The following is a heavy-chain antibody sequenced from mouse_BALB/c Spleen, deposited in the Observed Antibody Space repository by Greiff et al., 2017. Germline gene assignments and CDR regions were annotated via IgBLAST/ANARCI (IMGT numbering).Heavy chain of an antibody. J-gene: IGHJ2*01. CDR2: ISYDGSN. V-gene: IGHV3-6*02. Sequence: VQLKESGPGLVKPSQSLSLTCSVTGYSITSGYYWNWIRQFPGNKLEWMGYISYDGSNNYNPSLKNRISITRDTSKNQFFLKLNSVTTEDTATYYCARDYRYDYWGQGTTLTVSS. CDR3: ARDYRYDY. D-gene: IGHD2-14*01. CDR1: GYSITSGYY.